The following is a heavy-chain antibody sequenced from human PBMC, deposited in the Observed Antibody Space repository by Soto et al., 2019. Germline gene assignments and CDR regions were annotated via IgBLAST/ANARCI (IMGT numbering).Heavy chain of an antibody. J-gene: IGHJ6*02. CDR3: ARGRGYSGDDHYYYFDMDV. Sequence: SVKVSCKASGGTFNSYPITWVRQAPGEGLEWMGGSIPIFGTANYAQKFQGRVTISVDESTSTAYMELSSLRSEDTAVYYCARGRGYSGDDHYYYFDMDVWGQGTTVTVSS. CDR1: GGTFNSYP. V-gene: IGHV1-69*13. CDR2: SIPIFGTA. D-gene: IGHD5-12*01.